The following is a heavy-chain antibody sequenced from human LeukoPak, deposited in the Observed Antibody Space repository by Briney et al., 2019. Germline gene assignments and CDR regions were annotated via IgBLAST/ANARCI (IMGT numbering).Heavy chain of an antibody. CDR2: IYHSGST. D-gene: IGHD2-2*01. Sequence: SQTLSLTCTVSGGSISSGGYYWSWIRQPPGKGLEWIGYIYHSGSTYYNPSLKSRVTISVDRSKNQFSLKLSSVTAADTAVYYCARARGYQLLGRDDAFDIWGQGTMVTVSP. J-gene: IGHJ3*02. V-gene: IGHV4-30-2*01. CDR3: ARARGYQLLGRDDAFDI. CDR1: GGSISSGGYY.